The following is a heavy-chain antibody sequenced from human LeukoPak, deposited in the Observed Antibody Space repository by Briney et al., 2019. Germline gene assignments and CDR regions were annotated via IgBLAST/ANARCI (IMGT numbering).Heavy chain of an antibody. J-gene: IGHJ4*02. CDR3: AKGRATVVTPSLSW. V-gene: IGHV3-7*03. D-gene: IGHD4-23*01. CDR2: IKQDGSEN. Sequence: PGGSLRLSCAASGFTLSSYWMSWVRQAPGKGLEWVANIKQDGSENYYVDSVKGRFTIFRDNAKNSLYLQMNSLRAEDTAVYYCAKGRATVVTPSLSWWGQGTLVTVSS. CDR1: GFTLSSYW.